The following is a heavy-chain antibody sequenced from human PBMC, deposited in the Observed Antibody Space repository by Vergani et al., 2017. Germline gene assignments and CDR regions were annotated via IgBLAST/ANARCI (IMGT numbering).Heavy chain of an antibody. J-gene: IGHJ5*02. CDR1: GFTSAGYA. Sequence: EVQLEESGGGLVLPGRSLRLSCVASGFTSAGYAMHWVRQAPGKGLEWVSGISWNSNSIGYADSVKGRFTISRDNAKNSLYLQMNSLRAEDTALYYCAKDWGASSGGGWFDPWGQETLVTVSS. D-gene: IGHD6-6*01. CDR3: AKDWGASSGGGWFDP. CDR2: ISWNSNSI. V-gene: IGHV3-9*02.